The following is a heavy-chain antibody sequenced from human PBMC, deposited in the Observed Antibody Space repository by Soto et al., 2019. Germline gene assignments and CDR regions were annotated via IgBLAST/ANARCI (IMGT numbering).Heavy chain of an antibody. V-gene: IGHV1-58*02. D-gene: IGHD2-21*02. CDR1: GFTFTSSA. J-gene: IGHJ6*02. CDR2: IVVGSGNT. CDR3: AADRAYCGGDCYSESYYYGMDV. Sequence: QMQLVQSGPEVKKPGTSVKVSCKASGFTFTSSAMQWVRQARGQRLEWIGWIVVGSGNTNYAQKFQERVTITRDMSTSTAYMELSSLRSEETAVYYCAADRAYCGGDCYSESYYYGMDVWGQGTTVTVSS.